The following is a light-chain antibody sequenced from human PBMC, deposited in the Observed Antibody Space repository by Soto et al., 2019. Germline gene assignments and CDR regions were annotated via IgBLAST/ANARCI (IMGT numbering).Light chain of an antibody. Sequence: VVTQDPATLSVSPGERATLSCRASESVSRNLAWYQQKPGQAPRLLIYDASTRATGIPDRFSGSGSGTDFTLTISRLEPEDFALYYCQQYGGSPITFGQGTRLEIK. CDR2: DAS. V-gene: IGKV3-20*01. CDR1: ESVSRN. CDR3: QQYGGSPIT. J-gene: IGKJ5*01.